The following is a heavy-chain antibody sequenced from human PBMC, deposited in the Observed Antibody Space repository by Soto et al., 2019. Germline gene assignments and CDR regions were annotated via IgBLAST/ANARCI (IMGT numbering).Heavy chain of an antibody. V-gene: IGHV4-4*02. CDR3: ARVPGVVVSSDDAFDI. CDR2: IYHSGSA. D-gene: IGHD2-21*01. J-gene: IGHJ3*02. Sequence: QVQLQESGPGLVKPSGTLSLTCAVSGGSVSSSNWWSWVRQSPGKGLEWMGEIYHSGSAYYNPSLKSPATLSLDKSKNQFSLRLTSVTAADTAVYYCARVPGVVVSSDDAFDIWGPGTRVIVSS. CDR1: GGSVSSSNW.